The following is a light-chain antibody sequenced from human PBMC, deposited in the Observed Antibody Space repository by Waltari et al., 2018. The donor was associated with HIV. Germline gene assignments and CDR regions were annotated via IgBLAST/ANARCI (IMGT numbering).Light chain of an antibody. CDR1: QNLKTL. Sequence: QLTPYPSSLSASLGDKVTITCRASQNLKTLLHWYQLRPGKSPRLLIYGVSGLPTGVTSRFTGGGSGADFTLTINKLQPEDFASYCCQQTYSVSIHFGPGTRVEI. CDR2: GVS. V-gene: IGKV1-39*01. J-gene: IGKJ5*01. CDR3: QQTYSVSIH.